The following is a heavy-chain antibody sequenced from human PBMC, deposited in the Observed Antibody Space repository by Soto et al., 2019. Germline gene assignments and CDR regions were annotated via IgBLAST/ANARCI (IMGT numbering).Heavy chain of an antibody. V-gene: IGHV1-18*01. D-gene: IGHD2-21*02. CDR1: GYTFTIYG. Sequence: ASVKVSCKASGYTFTIYGIIWVRQAPGQGLEWMGWISAYNGNTNYAQKLQGRVTMTTDTSTSTAYMELRSLRSDDTAVYYCARVMGKTYCGGDCYSGWFDPWGQGTLVTVSS. CDR3: ARVMGKTYCGGDCYSGWFDP. CDR2: ISAYNGNT. J-gene: IGHJ5*02.